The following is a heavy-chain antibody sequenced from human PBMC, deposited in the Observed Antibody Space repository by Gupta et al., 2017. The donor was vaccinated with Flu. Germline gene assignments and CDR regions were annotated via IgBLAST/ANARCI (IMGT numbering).Heavy chain of an antibody. D-gene: IGHD2-15*01. Sequence: QVQLQESGPGLVKPSETLSLTCTVSGGSISSYYWSWIRQPAGKGLEWMGRISTSGSTNYNPSLKSRVTMSVETSKNQFSLKLSSVTAADTAVYYCARDRGGNPDDDAFDIWGQGTMVTVSS. J-gene: IGHJ3*02. CDR2: ISTSGST. CDR1: GGSISSYY. CDR3: ARDRGGNPDDDAFDI. V-gene: IGHV4-4*07.